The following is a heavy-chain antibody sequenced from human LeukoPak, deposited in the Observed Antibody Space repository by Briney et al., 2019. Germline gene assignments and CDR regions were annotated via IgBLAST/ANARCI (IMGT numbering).Heavy chain of an antibody. CDR3: AKDGSVAGPSYFDY. D-gene: IGHD6-19*01. J-gene: IGHJ4*02. CDR2: IKQDGSEK. Sequence: GGSLRLSCAASGFTFSSYWMSWVRQAPGKGLEWVANIKQDGSEKYYVDSVKGRFTISRDNSKNSLYLQMNSLRTEDTALYYCAKDGSVAGPSYFDYWGQGTLVTVSS. CDR1: GFTFSSYW. V-gene: IGHV3-7*03.